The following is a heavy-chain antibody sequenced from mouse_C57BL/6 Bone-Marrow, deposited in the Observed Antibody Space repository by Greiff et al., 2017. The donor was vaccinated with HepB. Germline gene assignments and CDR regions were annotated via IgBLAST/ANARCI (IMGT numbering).Heavy chain of an antibody. V-gene: IGHV1-26*01. CDR1: GYTFTDYY. Sequence: VQLQQSGPELVKPGASVKISCKASGYTFTDYYMNWVKQSHGKSLEWIGDINPNNGGTSYNQKFKGKATLTVDKSSSTAYMELRSLTSEDSAVYYCARWRYYFDYWGQGTTLTVSS. CDR3: ARWRYYFDY. CDR2: INPNNGGT. J-gene: IGHJ2*01.